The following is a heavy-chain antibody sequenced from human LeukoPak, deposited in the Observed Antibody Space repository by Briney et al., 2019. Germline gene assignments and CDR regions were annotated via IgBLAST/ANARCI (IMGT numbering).Heavy chain of an antibody. CDR3: ARSIEVDAFDI. J-gene: IGHJ3*02. Sequence: ASVKVFCKASGGTFSSYAISWVRQAPGQGLEWMGGIIPIFGTANYAQKFQGRVTITADESTSTAYMELSSLRSEDTAVYYCARSIEVDAFDIWGQGTMVTVSS. CDR2: IIPIFGTA. D-gene: IGHD6-19*01. V-gene: IGHV1-69*01. CDR1: GGTFSSYA.